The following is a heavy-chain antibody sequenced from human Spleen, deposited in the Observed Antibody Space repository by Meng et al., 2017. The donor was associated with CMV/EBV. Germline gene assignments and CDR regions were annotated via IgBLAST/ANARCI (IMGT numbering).Heavy chain of an antibody. D-gene: IGHD6-6*01. CDR3: ARDLVGEGGYYYYGMDV. CDR2: ISSSSSYI. Sequence: GESLKISCEASGFTFSDYYMSWIRQAPGKGLEWVSSISSSSSYIYYADSVKGRFTISRDNAKNSLYLQMNSLRAEDTAVYYCARDLVGEGGYYYYGMDVWGQGTTVTVSS. CDR1: GFTFSDYY. J-gene: IGHJ6*02. V-gene: IGHV3-11*06.